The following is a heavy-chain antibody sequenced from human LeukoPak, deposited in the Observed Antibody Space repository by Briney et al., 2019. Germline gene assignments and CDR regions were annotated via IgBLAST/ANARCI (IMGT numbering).Heavy chain of an antibody. CDR3: ARGGPRQPLLRYFDWSNSFPFDY. V-gene: IGHV3-23*01. J-gene: IGHJ4*02. CDR1: GFTFSSCA. CDR2: ISGSGGST. D-gene: IGHD3-9*01. Sequence: EPGGSLRLSCAASGFTFSSCAMSWVRQAPGKGLEWVSAISGSGGSTYYADSVKGRFTISRDNSKNTLYLQMNSLRAEDTAVYYCARGGPRQPLLRYFDWSNSFPFDYWGQGTLVTVSS.